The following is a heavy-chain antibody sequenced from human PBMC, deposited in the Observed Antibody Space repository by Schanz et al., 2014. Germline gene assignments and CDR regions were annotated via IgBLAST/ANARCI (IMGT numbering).Heavy chain of an antibody. D-gene: IGHD1-26*01. V-gene: IGHV3-15*01. CDR3: KWELHVYYGMDV. CDR1: GFTFTDHA. Sequence: EVQLLASGGGLVQPGGSLRLTCLTSGFTFTDHAMSWVRQAPGKGLEWLGRIQGGASAGTTDYAAPVKGRFTISRDDSKNTMYLQMNSLKTEDTAVYYCKWELHVYYGMDVWGQGTAVTVSS. J-gene: IGHJ6*02. CDR2: IQGGASAGTT.